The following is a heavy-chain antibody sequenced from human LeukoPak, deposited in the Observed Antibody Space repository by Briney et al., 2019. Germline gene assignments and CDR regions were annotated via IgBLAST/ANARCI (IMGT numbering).Heavy chain of an antibody. CDR3: ARERGRGRGF. Sequence: PSETLSLTCAVYGGSFSGYYWSWIRQPPGKGLEWIGEINDSGSTNYIPSLKSRVSMSVDVSKYQFSLNLTSVTAADTAVYYCARERGRGRGFWGQGTLVTVSS. CDR1: GGSFSGYY. V-gene: IGHV4-34*01. CDR2: INDSGST. D-gene: IGHD3-16*01. J-gene: IGHJ4*02.